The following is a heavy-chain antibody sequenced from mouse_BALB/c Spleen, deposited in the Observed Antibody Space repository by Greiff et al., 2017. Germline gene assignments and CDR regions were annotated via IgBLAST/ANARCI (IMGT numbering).Heavy chain of an antibody. V-gene: IGHV1-87*01. J-gene: IGHJ3*01. CDR2: IYPGDGDT. CDR3: ARGKNWDDWFAY. D-gene: IGHD4-1*01. Sequence: QVQLQQSGAELARPGASVKLSCKASGYTFTSYWMQWVKQRPGQGLEWIGAIYPGDGDTRYTQKFKGKATLTADKSSSTAYMQLSSLASEDSAVYYCARGKNWDDWFAYWGQGTLVTVSA. CDR1: GYTFTSYW.